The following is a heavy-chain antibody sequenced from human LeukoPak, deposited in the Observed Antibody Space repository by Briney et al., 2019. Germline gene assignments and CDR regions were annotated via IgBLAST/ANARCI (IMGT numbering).Heavy chain of an antibody. D-gene: IGHD1-7*01. J-gene: IGHJ4*02. CDR3: ATARNFRFEY. Sequence: GGSLRLSCATSGLTFRTTWMHWARQAPGKGLMWVSRMNGEGTTIDYADSVKGRFTVSRDYAKNTLFLQMNNLRTEDTALYFCATARNFRFEYWGQGSLVIVSA. V-gene: IGHV3-74*01. CDR1: GLTFRTTW. CDR2: MNGEGTTI.